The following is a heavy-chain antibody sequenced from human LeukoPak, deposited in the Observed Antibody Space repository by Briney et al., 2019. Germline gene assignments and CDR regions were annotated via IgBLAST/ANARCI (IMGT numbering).Heavy chain of an antibody. D-gene: IGHD3-22*01. CDR2: ISGDGGST. V-gene: IGHV3-43*02. Sequence: PGGSLRLSCAASGFTFNNYAMNWVRQAPGKGLEWVSLISGDGGSTYYADSVKGRFTISRDNSKNSLYLQMNSLRTEDTALYYCAKFDYYDSSGHPGAAFDIWGQGTMVTVSS. CDR3: AKFDYYDSSGHPGAAFDI. J-gene: IGHJ3*02. CDR1: GFTFNNYA.